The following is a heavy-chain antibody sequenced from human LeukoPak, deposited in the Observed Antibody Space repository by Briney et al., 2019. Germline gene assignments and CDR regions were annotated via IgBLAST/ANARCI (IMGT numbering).Heavy chain of an antibody. D-gene: IGHD3-22*01. CDR1: GYSISSGYY. Sequence: PSETLSLTCAVPGYSISSGYYWGWIRQPPGKGLEWIGSIYHSGSTYYNPSLKSRVTISVDTSKNQFSLKLSSVTAADTAVYYCARVSDYYYDSSGYYQDYFDYWGQGTLVTVSS. CDR3: ARVSDYYYDSSGYYQDYFDY. CDR2: IYHSGST. J-gene: IGHJ4*02. V-gene: IGHV4-38-2*01.